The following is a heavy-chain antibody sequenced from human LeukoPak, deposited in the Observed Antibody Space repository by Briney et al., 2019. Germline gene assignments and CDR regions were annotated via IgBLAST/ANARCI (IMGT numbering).Heavy chain of an antibody. Sequence: ASVKVSCKASGYTFTGYYMHWVRQAPGQGLEWMGWINPNSGGTNYAQKFQGRVTMTRDTSISTAYMELSRLRSDDTAVYYCARGAGDGSSFLYPHNWFDPWGQGTLVTVSS. D-gene: IGHD6-6*01. CDR1: GYTFTGYY. CDR2: INPNSGGT. V-gene: IGHV1-2*02. J-gene: IGHJ5*02. CDR3: ARGAGDGSSFLYPHNWFDP.